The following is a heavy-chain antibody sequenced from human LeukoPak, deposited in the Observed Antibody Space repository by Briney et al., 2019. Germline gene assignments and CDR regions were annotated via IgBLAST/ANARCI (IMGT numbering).Heavy chain of an antibody. V-gene: IGHV4-59*01. J-gene: IGHJ4*02. CDR1: GGSFSGYY. Sequence: PSETLSLTCAVYGGSFSGYYWSWIRQPPGKGLEWIGYIYYSGSTNYNPSLKSRVTISVDTSKNQFSLKLSSVTAADTAVYYCARSSRDYVWGSLTLDYWGQGTLVTVSS. D-gene: IGHD3-16*01. CDR2: IYYSGST. CDR3: ARSSRDYVWGSLTLDY.